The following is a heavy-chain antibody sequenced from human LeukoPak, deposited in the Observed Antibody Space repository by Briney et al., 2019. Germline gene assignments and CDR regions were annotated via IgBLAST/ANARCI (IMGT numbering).Heavy chain of an antibody. D-gene: IGHD2-15*01. V-gene: IGHV4-34*01. J-gene: IGHJ3*02. CDR2: INHSGST. CDR1: GGSLRWYY. CDR3: ARGSGSGGSRRAFDI. Sequence: SGAPSLPCAGSGGSLRWYYVGWVRHPPGEGVGGGGDINHSGSTNYNPSLKSRVTISVDTSKNQFSLKLSSVTAADTAVYYCARGSGSGGSRRAFDIWGQGTMVTVSS.